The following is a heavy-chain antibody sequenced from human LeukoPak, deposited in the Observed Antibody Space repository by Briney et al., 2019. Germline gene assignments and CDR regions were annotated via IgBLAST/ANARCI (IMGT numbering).Heavy chain of an antibody. J-gene: IGHJ4*02. D-gene: IGHD3-10*01. Sequence: PSETLSLTCTVSGGSISSYYWSWIRQPAGKGLEWIGRIYTSGSTNYNPSLKSRVTISVDTSKNQFSLKLSSVTAADTAVYYCARSLITMVRGVTQPFDYWGQGTLVTVSS. CDR2: IYTSGST. CDR1: GGSISSYY. CDR3: ARSLITMVRGVTQPFDY. V-gene: IGHV4-4*07.